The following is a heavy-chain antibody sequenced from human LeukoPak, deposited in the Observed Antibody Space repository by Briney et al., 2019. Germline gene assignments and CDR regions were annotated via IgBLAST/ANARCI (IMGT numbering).Heavy chain of an antibody. CDR2: ISYDGSNK. D-gene: IGHD2-2*01. CDR3: ARDISYCSSTSCYYYGMDV. V-gene: IGHV3-30-3*01. J-gene: IGHJ6*02. CDR1: GFTFSSYA. Sequence: GGSLRLSCAASGFTFSSYAMHWVHQAPGKGLEWVAVISYDGSNKYYADSVKGRFTISRDNSKNTLFLQMNSLRAEDTAVYYCARDISYCSSTSCYYYGMDVWGQGTTVTVSS.